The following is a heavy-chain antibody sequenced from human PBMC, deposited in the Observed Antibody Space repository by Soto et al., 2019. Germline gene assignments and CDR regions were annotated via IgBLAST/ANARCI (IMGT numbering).Heavy chain of an antibody. Sequence: PGGSLRLSCAASGFNLIDHYMTWILQAPGKGLEWVSYISGSSSTIYYADSVKGRFTISRDNAKNSLYLQMNSLRAEDTAVYYCARDIRGADWGQGTLVTVSS. V-gene: IGHV3-11*01. J-gene: IGHJ4*02. D-gene: IGHD3-10*01. CDR1: GFNLIDHY. CDR3: ARDIRGAD. CDR2: ISGSSSTI.